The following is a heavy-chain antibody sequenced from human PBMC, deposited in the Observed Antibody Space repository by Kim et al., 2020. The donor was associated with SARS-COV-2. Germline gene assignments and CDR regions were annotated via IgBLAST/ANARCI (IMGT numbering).Heavy chain of an antibody. Sequence: SETLSLTCAVYGGSFSGYYWSWIRQPPGKGLEWIGEINHSGSTNYNPSLKSRVTISVDTSKNQFSLKLSSVTAADTAVYYCARGRPTRFDPWGQGTLVTVSS. V-gene: IGHV4-34*01. J-gene: IGHJ5*02. CDR3: ARGRPTRFDP. D-gene: IGHD1-1*01. CDR1: GGSFSGYY. CDR2: INHSGST.